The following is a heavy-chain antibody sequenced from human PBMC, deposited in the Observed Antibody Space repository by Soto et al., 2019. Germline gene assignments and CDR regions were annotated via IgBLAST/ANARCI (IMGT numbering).Heavy chain of an antibody. CDR2: ISGSGGST. Sequence: GGSLRLSCAASGFTFSSYAMSWVRQAPGKGLEWVSAISGSGGSTYYADSVKGRFTISRDNSKNTLYPQMNSLRAEDTAVYYCAKESSLAYCGGDCYSAPDVWGQGTTVTVSS. D-gene: IGHD2-21*02. CDR3: AKESSLAYCGGDCYSAPDV. CDR1: GFTFSSYA. J-gene: IGHJ6*02. V-gene: IGHV3-23*01.